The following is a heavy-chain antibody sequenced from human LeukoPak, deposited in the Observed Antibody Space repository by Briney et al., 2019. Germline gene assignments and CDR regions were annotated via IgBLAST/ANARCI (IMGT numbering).Heavy chain of an antibody. J-gene: IGHJ6*02. CDR1: GGTFSSYA. D-gene: IGHD6-19*01. V-gene: IGHV1-69*04. Sequence: SVKVSCKASGGTFSSYAISWVRQAPGQGLEWMGRIIPILGIANYAQKFQGRVTITADKSTSTAYMELSSLRSEDTAVYYCATRINSSGWYGGYYYYGMDVWSQGTTVTVSS. CDR2: IIPILGIA. CDR3: ATRINSSGWYGGYYYYGMDV.